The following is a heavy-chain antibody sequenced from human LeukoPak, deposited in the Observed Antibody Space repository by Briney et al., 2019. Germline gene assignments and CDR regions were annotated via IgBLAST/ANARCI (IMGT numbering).Heavy chain of an antibody. CDR2: ISAYNGNT. D-gene: IGHD3-16*02. V-gene: IGHV1-18*01. CDR1: GYTFTSYG. J-gene: IGHJ3*02. CDR3: ARGDRDHVWGSYRRLPTDNAFDI. Sequence: ASVKVSCKASGYTFTSYGISWVRQAPGQGLEWMGWISAYNGNTNYAQKLQGRVTMTTDTSTSTAYMELRSLRSDDTAVYYCARGDRDHVWGSYRRLPTDNAFDIWGQGTMVTVSS.